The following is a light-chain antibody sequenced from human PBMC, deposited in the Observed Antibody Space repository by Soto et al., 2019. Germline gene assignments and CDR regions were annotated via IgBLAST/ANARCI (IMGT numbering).Light chain of an antibody. V-gene: IGKV1-9*01. CDR3: QQLNTYPLT. CDR1: QVLSSY. J-gene: IGKJ4*01. Sequence: DIQLTQSPSFLSASVRDRVTITCRASQVLSSYLAWYQQKPGKAPKLLIYGVSTLQSGVPSRFSGSGSGTEVTLTISSLQPEDFATYYCQQLNTYPLTFGGGTKVELK. CDR2: GVS.